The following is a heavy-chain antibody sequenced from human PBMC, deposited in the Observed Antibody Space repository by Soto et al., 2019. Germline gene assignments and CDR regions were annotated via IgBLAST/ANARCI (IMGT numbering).Heavy chain of an antibody. J-gene: IGHJ6*02. CDR3: ARDWGNCTGGSCYSDYYYYYGMDV. CDR1: GYTFPNYG. Sequence: QVQLVQSGAEVKKPGASVKVSCKASGYTFPNYGISWVRQAPGQGLEWMGWISAYNGNTNYAQKLQGRVTMTTDTPTDTADVDVRXXRSDEPAGYYCARDWGNCTGGSCYSDYYYYYGMDVWGQGTTVTVSS. CDR2: ISAYNGNT. D-gene: IGHD2-15*01. V-gene: IGHV1-18*01.